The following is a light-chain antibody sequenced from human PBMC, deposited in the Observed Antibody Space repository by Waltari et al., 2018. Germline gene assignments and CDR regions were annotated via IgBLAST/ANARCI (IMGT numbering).Light chain of an antibody. Sequence: QSALTQPASVSGSPGQSIIISCTGTSSDVGAYNYVSWYQHRPGTAPKLMIHDVDKRPSGGSSRFSGSKSGNTASLTISGLQAEDEANYYCSSFRGGASWVFGGGTIVTVL. CDR3: SSFRGGASWV. CDR1: SSDVGAYNY. CDR2: DVD. J-gene: IGLJ3*02. V-gene: IGLV2-14*03.